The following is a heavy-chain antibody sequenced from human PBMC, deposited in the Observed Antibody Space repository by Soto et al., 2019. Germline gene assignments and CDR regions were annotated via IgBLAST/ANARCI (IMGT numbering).Heavy chain of an antibody. J-gene: IGHJ6*04. CDR3: ARDVKYSYGHPSDYYGMDV. V-gene: IGHV4-61*01. D-gene: IGHD5-18*01. Sequence: SETRSLTRTVSGVPVTRGHHYRSLIRQPPGNGLEWSGYIYYRGSTKYSRTLKSRVTITVDTSKNQFSLKLSSMTDADTAVYYCARDVKYSYGHPSDYYGMDVWGKGTTVTVSS. CDR2: IYYRGST. CDR1: GVPVTRGHHY.